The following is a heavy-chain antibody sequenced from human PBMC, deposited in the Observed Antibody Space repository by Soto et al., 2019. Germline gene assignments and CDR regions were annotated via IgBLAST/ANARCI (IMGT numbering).Heavy chain of an antibody. CDR3: ARDRYDILTCLYPEYYYYGMDV. V-gene: IGHV1-18*04. J-gene: IGHJ6*02. D-gene: IGHD3-9*01. CDR2: ISAYNGNT. Sequence: QVQLVQSGAEVKKPGASVKVSCKASGYTFTSYGISWVRQAPGQGLEWMGWISAYNGNTNYAQKLQGRVTMTTDTSTSTAYMELRSLRSDDTAVYYCARDRYDILTCLYPEYYYYGMDVWGQGTTVTVSS. CDR1: GYTFTSYG.